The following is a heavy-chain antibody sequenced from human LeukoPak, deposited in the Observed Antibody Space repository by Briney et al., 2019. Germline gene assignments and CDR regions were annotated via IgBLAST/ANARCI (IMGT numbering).Heavy chain of an antibody. CDR2: ISNSGSTI. Sequence: GGSLRLSCAASGFTFSSYEMNWVRQAPGKGLEWVSYISNSGSTIYYADSVKGRFTISRDNAKNSLYLQMNSLRAEDTAIYYCARVVYYDILTGYFTVPQYYFDYWGQGTLVTVSS. CDR1: GFTFSSYE. V-gene: IGHV3-48*03. D-gene: IGHD3-9*01. CDR3: ARVVYYDILTGYFTVPQYYFDY. J-gene: IGHJ4*02.